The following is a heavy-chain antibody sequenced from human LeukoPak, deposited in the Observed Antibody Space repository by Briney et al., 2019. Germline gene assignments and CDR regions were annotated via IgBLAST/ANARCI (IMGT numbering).Heavy chain of an antibody. Sequence: SETLSLTCAVYGGSFSGYYWSWIRQPPGKGLEWIGEINHSGSTNYNPSLKSRVTISVDTSKNQFSLKLSSVTAADTAVYYCARKGTAAAGTYNWFDPWGQGTLVTVSS. CDR2: INHSGST. CDR1: GGSFSGYY. V-gene: IGHV4-34*01. D-gene: IGHD6-13*01. J-gene: IGHJ5*02. CDR3: ARKGTAAAGTYNWFDP.